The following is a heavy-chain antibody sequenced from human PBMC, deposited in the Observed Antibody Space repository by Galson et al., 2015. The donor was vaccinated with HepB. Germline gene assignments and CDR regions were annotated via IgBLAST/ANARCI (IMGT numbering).Heavy chain of an antibody. CDR2: ITDIDTT. V-gene: IGHV3-23*01. Sequence: SLRLSCAASGFPLRRFAASWVRQAPGKGLEWVSGITDIDTTYYADSVKGRFTISRDISRSTVYLQMNSLRAEDTAVYYCAKDYGDCNNGLCYAIPLDYWGQGTLVTVSP. J-gene: IGHJ4*02. D-gene: IGHD2-8*01. CDR3: AKDYGDCNNGLCYAIPLDY. CDR1: GFPLRRFA.